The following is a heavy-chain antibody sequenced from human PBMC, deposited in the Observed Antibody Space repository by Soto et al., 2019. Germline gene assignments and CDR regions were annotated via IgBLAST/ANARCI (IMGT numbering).Heavy chain of an antibody. CDR2: INAIFGTT. D-gene: IGHD4-4*01. Sequence: ASVKVSCKASGDTFNNFAFNWVRLAPGQGLEWMGGINAIFGTTNFAQQFQGRITITADESMSTVYMELNSLRSEDTAVYYCARAGRYSNYGGGRYYYYYGMDVWGQGTTVTVSS. CDR3: ARAGRYSNYGGGRYYYYYGMDV. CDR1: GDTFNNFA. J-gene: IGHJ6*02. V-gene: IGHV1-69*13.